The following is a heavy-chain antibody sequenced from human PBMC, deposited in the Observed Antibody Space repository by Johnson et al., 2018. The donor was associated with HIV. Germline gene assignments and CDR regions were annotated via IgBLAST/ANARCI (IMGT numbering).Heavy chain of an antibody. CDR2: ISGGCSGT. Sequence: VQLVESLRLSCAASGFSFSTYAMTWVRQAPGKGLQWVSTISGGCSGTYYADSVKGRYTISRDNSKNTLSLQMNSLRAEDTAVYYCAKQQLVPDDAFDIWGQGTMVNVSS. CDR1: GFSFSTYA. J-gene: IGHJ3*02. D-gene: IGHD6-6*01. CDR3: AKQQLVPDDAFDI. V-gene: IGHV3-23*01.